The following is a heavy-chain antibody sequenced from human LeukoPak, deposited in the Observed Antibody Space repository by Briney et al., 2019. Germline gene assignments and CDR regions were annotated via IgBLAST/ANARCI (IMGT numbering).Heavy chain of an antibody. CDR3: APYYYDSSGYIHNWFDP. J-gene: IGHJ5*02. Sequence: ASVKVSCKVSGYTLTELSMHWVRQAPGKGLEWMGGVDPEDGETIYAQKFQGRVTMTEDTSTDTAYMELSSLRSEDTAVYYCAPYYYDSSGYIHNWFDPWGQGTLVTVSS. CDR2: VDPEDGET. CDR1: GYTLTELS. D-gene: IGHD3-22*01. V-gene: IGHV1-24*01.